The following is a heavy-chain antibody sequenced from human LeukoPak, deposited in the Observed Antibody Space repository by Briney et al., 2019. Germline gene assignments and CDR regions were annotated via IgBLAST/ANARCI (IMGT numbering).Heavy chain of an antibody. V-gene: IGHV3-23*01. CDR3: AKGCSGWDFDY. CDR1: GFTFSSYV. CDR2: ISDTGGST. Sequence: GGSLRLSCAASGFTFSSYVMNWVRQAPGKGLEWVSAISDTGGSTYYADSVRGRFTISRDNSKNTLYLQMNSLRAEDTAVYYCAKGCSGWDFDYWGQGTLVTVSS. J-gene: IGHJ4*02. D-gene: IGHD6-19*01.